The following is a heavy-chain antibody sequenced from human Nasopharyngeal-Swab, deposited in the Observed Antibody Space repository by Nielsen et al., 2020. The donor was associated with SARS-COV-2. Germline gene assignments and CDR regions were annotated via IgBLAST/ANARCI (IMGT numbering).Heavy chain of an antibody. CDR2: SYYRSQLYS. Sequence: SQTPSLTCAISGDRVSRNNAAWNSIRHSPSRGLEWLRRSYYRSQLYSDYAVSVKSRITINPDTAKNQFSLQLHSVTPEDTAVYYCARDRGALNVWGQGTTVTVSS. CDR3: ARDRGALNV. D-gene: IGHD3-10*01. CDR1: GDRVSRNNAA. J-gene: IGHJ6*02. V-gene: IGHV6-1*01.